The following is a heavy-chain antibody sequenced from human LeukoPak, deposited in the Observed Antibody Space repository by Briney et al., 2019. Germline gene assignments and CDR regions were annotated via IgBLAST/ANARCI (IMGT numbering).Heavy chain of an antibody. D-gene: IGHD3-16*02. CDR2: SGTRSGTK. CDR3: LLQMTYGELSDPDF. J-gene: IGHJ4*02. V-gene: IGHV3-21*01. Sequence: GGSLRLSCAASGFTLSSLAMHWVRQAPGKGLEWVSSSGTRSGTKYYADSVMGRFTISRDSAMNSVSLQINSLRAEDTAVYYCLLQMTYGELSDPDFRGQGTLVTVSS. CDR1: GFTLSSLA.